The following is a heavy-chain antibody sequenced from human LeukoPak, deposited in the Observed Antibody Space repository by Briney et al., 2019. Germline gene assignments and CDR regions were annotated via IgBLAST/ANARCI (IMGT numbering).Heavy chain of an antibody. Sequence: SETLSLTCAVYGGSFSGYYWSWIRRPPGKGLEWIGEINHSGSTNYNPSLKSRVTISVDTSKNQFSLKLSSVTAADTAVYYCARGYSSSSYNWFDPWGQGTLVTVSS. CDR1: GGSFSGYY. J-gene: IGHJ5*02. CDR3: ARGYSSSSYNWFDP. CDR2: INHSGST. V-gene: IGHV4-34*01. D-gene: IGHD6-6*01.